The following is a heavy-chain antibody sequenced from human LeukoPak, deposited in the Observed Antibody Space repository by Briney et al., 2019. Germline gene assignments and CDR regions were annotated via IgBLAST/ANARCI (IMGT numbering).Heavy chain of an antibody. V-gene: IGHV1-46*01. Sequence: ASVKVSCKASGYTFTSYYMHWVRQAPGQGLEWMGIINPSGGSTSYAQKFQGRVTMTRDTSTSTVYMELSSLRSEDTAVYYCARDQTGGTDGYNYSYYFDYWGQGTLVTVSS. CDR1: GYTFTSYY. D-gene: IGHD5-24*01. CDR2: INPSGGST. CDR3: ARDQTGGTDGYNYSYYFDY. J-gene: IGHJ4*02.